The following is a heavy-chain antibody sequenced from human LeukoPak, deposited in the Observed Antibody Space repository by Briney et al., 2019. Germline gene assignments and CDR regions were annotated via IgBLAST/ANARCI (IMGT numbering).Heavy chain of an antibody. D-gene: IGHD1-26*01. CDR3: ATDAVGPTGY. J-gene: IGHJ4*02. CDR2: ISSSSSYI. V-gene: IGHV3-21*01. Sequence: GGSLRLSCAASGFTFSSYSMNWVRQAPGKRLEWVSSISSSSSYIYYADSLKGRFTISRDNSHNTVHLRMNSLRPEDTAVYYCATDAVGPTGYWGQGTLVAVSS. CDR1: GFTFSSYS.